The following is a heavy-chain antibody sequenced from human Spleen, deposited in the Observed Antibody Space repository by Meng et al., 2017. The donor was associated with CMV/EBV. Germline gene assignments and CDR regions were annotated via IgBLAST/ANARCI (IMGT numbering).Heavy chain of an antibody. J-gene: IGHJ5*02. V-gene: IGHV3-11*05. Sequence: VPRVESGGGLVKPGGSLRLSCAASGFTFSDYYMSWIRQAPGKGLEWVSYISSSSSYTNYADSVKGRFTISRDNAKNSLYLQMNSLRAEDTAVYYCARDYCSGGSCWFDPWGQGTLVTVSS. CDR1: GFTFSDYY. D-gene: IGHD2-15*01. CDR3: ARDYCSGGSCWFDP. CDR2: ISSSSSYT.